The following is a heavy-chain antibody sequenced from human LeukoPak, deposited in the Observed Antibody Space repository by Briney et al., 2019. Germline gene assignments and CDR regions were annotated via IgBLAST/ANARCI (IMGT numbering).Heavy chain of an antibody. J-gene: IGHJ6*02. V-gene: IGHV3-23*01. CDR2: VRGSGGDT. CDR3: ARDYYYGMDV. Sequence: GGSLRLSCAASGFTFSTYAMSWVRQAPGKGLEWVSAVRGSGGDTYYADSVEGRFTISRDNAKNTLFLQMNSLRAEDTAVYYCARDYYYGMDVWGQGTTITVSS. CDR1: GFTFSTYA.